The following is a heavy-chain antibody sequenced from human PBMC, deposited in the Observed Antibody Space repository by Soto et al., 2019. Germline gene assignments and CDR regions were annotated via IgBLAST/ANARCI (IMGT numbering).Heavy chain of an antibody. V-gene: IGHV4-59*01. J-gene: IGHJ4*02. Sequence: PSETLSLTCTVSGGSISGYYWSWIRQPPGQGLEWIGYVYYSGSTNYNPSLKSRATISVDKSKKQTSLKLTAVAVRTRAGYFCGRVQTGSYPPYYFDYWGQGTLVTVSS. CDR2: VYYSGST. D-gene: IGHD1-26*01. CDR1: GGSISGYY. CDR3: GRVQTGSYPPYYFDY.